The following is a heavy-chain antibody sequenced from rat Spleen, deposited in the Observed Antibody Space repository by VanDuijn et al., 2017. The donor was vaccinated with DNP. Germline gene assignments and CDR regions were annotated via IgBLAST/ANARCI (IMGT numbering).Heavy chain of an antibody. Sequence: QVQLKESGPGLVQPSQTLSLTCTVSGFSLASNTVSWIRQPPGKGLEWMGVMWSNGGTDYNSAIKSRLSISRDTSKSQVFLKMHSLQTEDTAIYFCTRDWSRGPFAYWGQGTLVTVSS. CDR2: MWSNGGT. V-gene: IGHV2-47*01. CDR1: GFSLASNT. J-gene: IGHJ3*01. D-gene: IGHD4-3*01. CDR3: TRDWSRGPFAY.